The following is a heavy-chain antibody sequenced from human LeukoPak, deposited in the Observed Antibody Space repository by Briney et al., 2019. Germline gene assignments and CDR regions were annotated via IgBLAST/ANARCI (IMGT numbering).Heavy chain of an antibody. CDR1: GFSFSSFG. V-gene: IGHV3-30*02. Sequence: GGSLRLSCAASGFSFSSFGMHWVRQAPGKGLDWVAFIRYDGSKKYYADSVKGRFTISRDSSKNTLYLQMNSLRAEDTAVYYCAREGYYDSSGENWFDPWGQGTLVTVSS. CDR3: AREGYYDSSGENWFDP. CDR2: IRYDGSKK. J-gene: IGHJ5*02. D-gene: IGHD3-22*01.